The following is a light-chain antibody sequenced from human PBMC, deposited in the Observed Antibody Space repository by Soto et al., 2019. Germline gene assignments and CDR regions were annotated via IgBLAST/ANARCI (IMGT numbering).Light chain of an antibody. CDR1: RSLSSN. CDR3: QEYNNWPPWT. J-gene: IGKJ1*01. Sequence: EVMMTQSPDTLSVSPGETATLSCRASRSLSSNLAWYQQKPGQAPRLLIYDASTRATGIPGRFSGSGSGTEFSLTISSLQSEDSAVYYCQEYNNWPPWTFGQGTKV. CDR2: DAS. V-gene: IGKV3-15*01.